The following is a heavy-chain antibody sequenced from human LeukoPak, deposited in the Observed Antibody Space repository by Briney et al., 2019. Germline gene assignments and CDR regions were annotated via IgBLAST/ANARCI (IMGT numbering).Heavy chain of an antibody. D-gene: IGHD3-22*01. CDR3: AKDAKRLGGYYDSSGDFDY. CDR1: GFTFSSYG. CDR2: IRYDGSNK. V-gene: IGHV3-30*02. Sequence: GGSLRLSCAASGFTFSSYGMHWVRQAPGKGLEWVAFIRYDGSNKYYADSVKGRFTISRDNSKNTLYLQMNSLRAEDTAVYYCAKDAKRLGGYYDSSGDFDYWGQGTLVTVSS. J-gene: IGHJ4*02.